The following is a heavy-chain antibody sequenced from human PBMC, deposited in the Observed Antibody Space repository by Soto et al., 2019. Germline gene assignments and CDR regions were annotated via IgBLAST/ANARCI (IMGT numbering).Heavy chain of an antibody. Sequence: SETLSLTCTVSGDSISNFYCSWIRQPAWKGLEWIGRIYLSGSTNYNPSLKSRVTMSGDTSKNEFSQNLKSVTAADTAVYYCARGGGSVGAAYYDRSGYYFDYWGQGIEVTVCS. CDR1: GDSISNFY. D-gene: IGHD3-22*01. V-gene: IGHV4-4*07. J-gene: IGHJ4*02. CDR3: ARGGGSVGAAYYDRSGYYFDY. CDR2: IYLSGST.